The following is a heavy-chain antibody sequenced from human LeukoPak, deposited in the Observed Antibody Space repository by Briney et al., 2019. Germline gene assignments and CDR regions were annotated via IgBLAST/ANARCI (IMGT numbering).Heavy chain of an antibody. CDR1: GYGFTSYW. CDR2: IYPGDSDT. CDR3: ATSESQTKFDY. V-gene: IGHV5-51*01. J-gene: IGHJ4*02. Sequence: GESLKISCKGSGYGFTSYWIGWVRQMPGKGLEWIGIIYPGDSDTRYSPSFQGQVTISADKSISTAYLQWSSLKASDTAMYYCATSESQTKFDYWGQGTLVTASS. D-gene: IGHD1/OR15-1a*01.